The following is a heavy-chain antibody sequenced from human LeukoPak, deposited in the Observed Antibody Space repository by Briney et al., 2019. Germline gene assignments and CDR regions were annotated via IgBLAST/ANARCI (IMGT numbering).Heavy chain of an antibody. D-gene: IGHD3-3*01. V-gene: IGHV1-69*04. CDR2: IIPILGIA. J-gene: IGHJ5*02. CDR1: GGTFSSYA. CDR3: ARAIGGHSGDNWFDP. Sequence: SVKVSCKASGGTFSSYAISWVRQAPGQGLEWMGRIIPILGIANYAQKLQGRVTITADKSTSTAYMELSSLRSEDTAVYYCARAIGGHSGDNWFDPWGQGTLVTVSS.